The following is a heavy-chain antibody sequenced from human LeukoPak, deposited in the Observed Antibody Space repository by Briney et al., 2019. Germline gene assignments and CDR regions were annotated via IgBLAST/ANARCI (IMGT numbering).Heavy chain of an antibody. CDR2: IWYDGSNK. CDR3: AKDLRSYSNFYYFDY. D-gene: IGHD4-11*01. J-gene: IGHJ4*02. V-gene: IGHV3-33*06. Sequence: PGRSLRLSWAASGFTFSSYGMHWVRQAPGKGLEWVAVIWYDGSNKYYADSVKGRFTISRDNSKNTLYLQMNSLRAEDTAVYYCAKDLRSYSNFYYFDYWGQGTLVTVSS. CDR1: GFTFSSYG.